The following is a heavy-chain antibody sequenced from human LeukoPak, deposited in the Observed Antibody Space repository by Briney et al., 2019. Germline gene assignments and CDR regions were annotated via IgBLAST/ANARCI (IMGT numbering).Heavy chain of an antibody. D-gene: IGHD2-2*01. CDR3: ARDGGYCSSTSCYRSWFDP. CDR2: INPNSGGT. Sequence: ASVKVSCKASGYTFTGYYMHWVRQAPGQGLEWMGWINPNSGGTNYAQKFQGRVTMTRDTSISTAYMELSRLRSDDTAVYCCARDGGYCSSTSCYRSWFDPWGQGTLVTVSS. CDR1: GYTFTGYY. V-gene: IGHV1-2*02. J-gene: IGHJ5*02.